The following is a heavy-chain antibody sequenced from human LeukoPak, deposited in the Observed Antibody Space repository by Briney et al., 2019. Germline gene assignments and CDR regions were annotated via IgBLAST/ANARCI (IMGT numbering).Heavy chain of an antibody. CDR1: GFTFSNYA. V-gene: IGHV3-23*01. CDR3: AKDLGYCSSTSCSWDY. CDR2: ISASGGST. D-gene: IGHD2-2*01. J-gene: IGHJ4*02. Sequence: GGSLRLSCAASGFTFSNYAMSWVRQAPGKGLEWVSAISASGGSTYYADSVKGRFTISRDNSKNTLYLQLNSLRAEDTAVYYCAKDLGYCSSTSCSWDYWGQGTLVTVSS.